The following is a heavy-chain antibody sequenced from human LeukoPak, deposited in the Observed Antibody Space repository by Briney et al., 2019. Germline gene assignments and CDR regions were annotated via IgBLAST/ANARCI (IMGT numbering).Heavy chain of an antibody. J-gene: IGHJ4*02. V-gene: IGHV3-23*01. CDR3: AKDLYREGSSGSIDY. D-gene: IGHD6-19*01. CDR2: ISGSGGGT. Sequence: GGSLRLSCAASGFTFSSYAMNWVRQVPGKGLEWVSFISGSGGGTYYADSVKGRFTISRDNSKNTLYLQMNSLRAEDTAVHHCAKDLYREGSSGSIDYWGQGTLVTVSS. CDR1: GFTFSSYA.